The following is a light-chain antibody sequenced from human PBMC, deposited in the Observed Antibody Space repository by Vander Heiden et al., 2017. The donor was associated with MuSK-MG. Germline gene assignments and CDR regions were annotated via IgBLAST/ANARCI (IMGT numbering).Light chain of an antibody. V-gene: IGKV3-11*01. Sequence: EIVLTQSPATLSLSPGERATLSCRASQSVGSYLAWYQQKPGQAPRLLIYDASNSATGIPARFSGSGSGTAFTLTISSLEPEDFAVYYCQQRSNWPLTFGGGTKVAI. CDR2: DAS. CDR3: QQRSNWPLT. CDR1: QSVGSY. J-gene: IGKJ4*01.